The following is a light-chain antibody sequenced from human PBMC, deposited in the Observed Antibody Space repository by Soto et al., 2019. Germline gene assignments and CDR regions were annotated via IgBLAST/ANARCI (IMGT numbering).Light chain of an antibody. V-gene: IGKV3-15*01. J-gene: IGKJ4*01. Sequence: EIVMTQSPATLSVSPGERLTLSCRASQSVTTNLAWYQQKPGQAPRLLISGASTRAAGLPVRFSGSGSGTEFTLTISSLQSEDFAVYYCQQYIDWPLTFGGGTRVEIK. CDR1: QSVTTN. CDR2: GAS. CDR3: QQYIDWPLT.